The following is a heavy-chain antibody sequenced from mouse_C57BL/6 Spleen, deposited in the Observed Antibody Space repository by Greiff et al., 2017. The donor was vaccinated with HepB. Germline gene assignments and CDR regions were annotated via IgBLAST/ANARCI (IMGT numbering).Heavy chain of an antibody. V-gene: IGHV5-17*01. Sequence: EVQVVESGGGLVKPGGSLKLSCAASGFTFSDYGMHWVRQAPEKGLEWVAYISSGSSTIYYADTVKGRFTISRDNAKNTLFLQMTSLRSEDTAMYYCARNLSSYEGYAMDYWGQGTSVTVSS. CDR1: GFTFSDYG. CDR2: ISSGSSTI. J-gene: IGHJ4*01. CDR3: ARNLSSYEGYAMDY. D-gene: IGHD1-1*01.